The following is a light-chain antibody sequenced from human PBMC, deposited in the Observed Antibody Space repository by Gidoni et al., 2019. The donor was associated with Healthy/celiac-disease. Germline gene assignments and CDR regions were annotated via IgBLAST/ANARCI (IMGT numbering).Light chain of an antibody. Sequence: DIQMTQSPSSLSASVGYRVTITCRASQSISSYLNWYQQKPGKAPKLLIYAASSLQSGVPSRFSGSGSGTDFTLTISSLQPEDFATYYCQQSYSTPRTFXQXTKVEIK. J-gene: IGKJ1*01. CDR3: QQSYSTPRT. CDR2: AAS. CDR1: QSISSY. V-gene: IGKV1-39*01.